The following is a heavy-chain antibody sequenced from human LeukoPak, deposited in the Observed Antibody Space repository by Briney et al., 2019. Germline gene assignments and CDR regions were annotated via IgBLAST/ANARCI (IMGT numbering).Heavy chain of an antibody. V-gene: IGHV5-10-1*01. CDR3: AIEARSLDYYYGMDV. Sequence: GESLRISCMGSGYSFTIYWISWVGQMTGKGMEWRGRIAPSEFYTNNSPSFQGHVTISADKSISTAYLQWSSLKASDTAMYYCAIEARSLDYYYGMDVWGKGTAVTVSS. CDR1: GYSFTIYW. J-gene: IGHJ6*04. CDR2: IAPSEFYT.